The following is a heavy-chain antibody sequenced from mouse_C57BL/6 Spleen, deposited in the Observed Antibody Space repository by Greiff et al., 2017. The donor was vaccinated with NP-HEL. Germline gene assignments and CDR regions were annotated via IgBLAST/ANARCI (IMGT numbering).Heavy chain of an antibody. CDR1: GFTFSDYY. CDR3: ARDRGWDGYFDY. CDR2: INYDGSST. J-gene: IGHJ2*01. V-gene: IGHV5-16*01. D-gene: IGHD4-1*01. Sequence: EVMLVESEGGLVQPGSSMKLSCTASGFTFSDYYMAWVRQVPEKGLEWVANINYDGSSTYYLDSLKSRFIISRDNAKNILYLQMSSLKSEDTATYYCARDRGWDGYFDYWGQGTTLTVSS.